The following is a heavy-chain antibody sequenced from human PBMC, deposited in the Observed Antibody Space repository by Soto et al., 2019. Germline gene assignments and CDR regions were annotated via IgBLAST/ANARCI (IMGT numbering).Heavy chain of an antibody. CDR2: IWYDGSNK. Sequence: PGGSLRLSCAGSGFTFSSYGMHWVRQAPGKGLEWVAVIWYDGSNKYYADSVKGRFTISRDNSKNTLYLQMNSLRAEDTAVYYCARTGYCSGGSCYKYYYYYGMDAWGQGTTVTVSS. CDR3: ARTGYCSGGSCYKYYYYYGMDA. CDR1: GFTFSSYG. J-gene: IGHJ6*02. V-gene: IGHV3-33*01. D-gene: IGHD2-15*01.